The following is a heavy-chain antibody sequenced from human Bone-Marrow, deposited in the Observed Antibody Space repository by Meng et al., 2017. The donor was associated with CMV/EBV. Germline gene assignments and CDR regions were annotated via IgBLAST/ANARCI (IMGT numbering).Heavy chain of an antibody. Sequence: GESLKISCAVSGFTFSSYGMHWVRQAPGKGLEWVAFIRYDGSNKYYADSVKGRFTISRDNSKNTLYLQMNSLRAEDTAVYYCAKEGDSSFFSYYYGMDVWGQGTTVTVSS. J-gene: IGHJ6*02. CDR3: AKEGDSSFFSYYYGMDV. CDR2: IRYDGSNK. V-gene: IGHV3-30*02. CDR1: GFTFSSYG. D-gene: IGHD6-19*01.